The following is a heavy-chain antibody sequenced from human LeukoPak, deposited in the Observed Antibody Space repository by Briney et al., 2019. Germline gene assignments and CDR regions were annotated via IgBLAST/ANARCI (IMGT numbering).Heavy chain of an antibody. CDR2: ISSSGNII. CDR3: AREEREQASTLTNAFDI. Sequence: GGSLRLSCAASGFTFSDYYISWIRQAPGKGLEWVSYISSSGNIIYYADSVKGRFTVSRGNAKDSLFLQMNSLRAEDTAVYYCAREEREQASTLTNAFDIWGQGTMVTVSS. V-gene: IGHV3-11*04. D-gene: IGHD4-17*01. CDR1: GFTFSDYY. J-gene: IGHJ3*02.